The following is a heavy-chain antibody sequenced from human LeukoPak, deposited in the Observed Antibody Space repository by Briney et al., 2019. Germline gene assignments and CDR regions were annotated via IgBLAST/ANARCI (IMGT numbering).Heavy chain of an antibody. CDR1: GFTFSSYW. CDR3: VVTSRSLNFDY. D-gene: IGHD5-12*01. J-gene: IGHJ4*02. V-gene: IGHV3-7*01. Sequence: GGSLRLSCAASGFTFSSYWMFWVRQAPGKGLEWLAYIRPDGSDKNYVNSVKGRFTISRDNARNSVSLQMDSLSAEDTAVYYRVVTSRSLNFDYWGQGTQVTVSS. CDR2: IRPDGSDK.